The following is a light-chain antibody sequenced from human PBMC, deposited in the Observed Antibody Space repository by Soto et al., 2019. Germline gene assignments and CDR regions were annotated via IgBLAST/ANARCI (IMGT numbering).Light chain of an antibody. CDR2: LTY. CDR1: QGIGND. CDR3: LQHNSYPRT. V-gene: IGKV1-17*01. Sequence: DIQMTQSPSSLSASVGDRVTITCRASQGIGNDLGWYQQKPGKAPKRLIYLTYSLQTGVPSRFSGSGSGTEFSLTISSLQPEDSATYFCLQHNSYPRTFGQGTKVAIK. J-gene: IGKJ1*01.